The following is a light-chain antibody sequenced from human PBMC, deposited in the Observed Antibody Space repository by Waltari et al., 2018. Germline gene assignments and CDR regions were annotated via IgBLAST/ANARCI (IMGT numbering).Light chain of an antibody. Sequence: QPALTQPASVSGSPGQSINISCTGSSSDIGGYDYVSWYQQHPGKAPKLIIYDVTKRPSGISSRFSGSKSGNTASLTISGLQAEDEADYYCSSYTTNKTPVIGGGTKVTVL. V-gene: IGLV2-14*03. J-gene: IGLJ2*01. CDR2: DVT. CDR1: SSDIGGYDY. CDR3: SSYTTNKTPV.